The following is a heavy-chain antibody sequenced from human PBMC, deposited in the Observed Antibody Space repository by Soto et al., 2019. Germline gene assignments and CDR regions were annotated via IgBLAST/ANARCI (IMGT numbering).Heavy chain of an antibody. CDR3: ARDRDYYDSSGYYSNAFDI. V-gene: IGHV3-11*01. CDR1: GFTLSDYY. J-gene: IGHJ3*02. D-gene: IGHD3-22*01. Sequence: LRLSCAASGFTLSDYYMSWIRQAPGKGLEWVSYISSSGSTIYYADSVKGRFTISRDNAKNSLYLQMNSLRAEDTAVYYCARDRDYYDSSGYYSNAFDIWGQGTMVTVSS. CDR2: ISSSGSTI.